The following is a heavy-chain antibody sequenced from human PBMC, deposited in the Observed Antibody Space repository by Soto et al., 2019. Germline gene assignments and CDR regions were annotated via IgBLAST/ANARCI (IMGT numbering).Heavy chain of an antibody. J-gene: IGHJ4*02. Sequence: GGSLRLSCAASGFTFSDYAMSWVRQAPGKGLEWVSVIGGNGIATYYSDSARGRFTISRDNSQNTLYLQMDSLRGEDTALYYCTRSYDLWSGYFGFWGQGTRVTVSS. V-gene: IGHV3-23*01. D-gene: IGHD3-3*01. CDR1: GFTFSDYA. CDR2: IGGNGIAT. CDR3: TRSYDLWSGYFGF.